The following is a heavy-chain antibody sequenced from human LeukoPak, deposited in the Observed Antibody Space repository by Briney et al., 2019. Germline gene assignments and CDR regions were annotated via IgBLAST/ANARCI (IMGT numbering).Heavy chain of an antibody. CDR2: ISSSGSTI. Sequence: PGGSLRLSCAASGFTFSSYEMNWVRQAPGKGLEWVSYISSSGSTIYYADSVKGRFTISRDNAKNSLYLQMNSLRAEDTAVYYCAREVGSSWTRDAFDIWGQGTMVTVSS. J-gene: IGHJ3*02. CDR1: GFTFSSYE. D-gene: IGHD6-13*01. CDR3: AREVGSSWTRDAFDI. V-gene: IGHV3-48*03.